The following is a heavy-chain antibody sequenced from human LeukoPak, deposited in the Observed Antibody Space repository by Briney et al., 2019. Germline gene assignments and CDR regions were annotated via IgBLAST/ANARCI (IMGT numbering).Heavy chain of an antibody. CDR3: VKDPNSYGFDI. CDR1: GLTFDDYG. D-gene: IGHD4-23*01. J-gene: IGHJ3*02. Sequence: GGSLRLSCAASGLTFDDYGMHWVRQAPGKGLEWVSGISWNSGSIDYADSVKGRFTISRDTAKNSLYLQMNSLRAEDTALYYCVKDPNSYGFDIWGQGTMDTVSS. CDR2: ISWNSGSI. V-gene: IGHV3-9*01.